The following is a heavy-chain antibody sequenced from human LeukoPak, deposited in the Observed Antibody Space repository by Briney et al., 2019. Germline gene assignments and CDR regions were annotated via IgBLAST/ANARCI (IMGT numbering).Heavy chain of an antibody. D-gene: IGHD2-15*01. J-gene: IGHJ4*02. CDR3: VRPELPGWSVLFDF. Sequence: GGSLRLSCAASGFRFSSYWMSWVRQAPGKGLNWVANIKQDGSEKYYADPVKGRFTISRDNAKNSLFLQMNSLRAEDTAVYYCVRPELPGWSVLFDFWGQGTLVTVSS. V-gene: IGHV3-7*01. CDR2: IKQDGSEK. CDR1: GFRFSSYW.